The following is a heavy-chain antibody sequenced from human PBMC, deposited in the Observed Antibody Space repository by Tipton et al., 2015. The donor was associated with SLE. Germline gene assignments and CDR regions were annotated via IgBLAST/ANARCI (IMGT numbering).Heavy chain of an antibody. CDR1: GFTFSSYA. CDR2: ISGSGGST. V-gene: IGHV3-23*01. CDR3: AKGVVVTFGGVMDY. D-gene: IGHD3-16*01. Sequence: SLRLSCATSGFTFSSYAMSWVRQAPGKGLEWVSAISGSGGSTYYADSVKGRFTISRDNSKNTLYLQMNSLRAEDTAVYYCAKGVVVTFGGVMDYWGQGTLVTVSS. J-gene: IGHJ4*02.